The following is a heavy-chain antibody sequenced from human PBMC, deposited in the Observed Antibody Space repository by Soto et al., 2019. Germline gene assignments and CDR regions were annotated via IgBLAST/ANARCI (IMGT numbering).Heavy chain of an antibody. CDR3: ARDPWEYVYGSYPKY. D-gene: IGHD3-16*02. CDR2: ISYDGSNK. J-gene: IGHJ4*03. CDR1: VFTFSSYA. Sequence: LRLPFAASVFTFSSYAMHWVRQAPGKGLEWVAVISYDGSNKYYADSVKGRFTISRDNSKNTLYLKMNSLRAEDTAVYYCARDPWEYVYGSYPKYWGHGTRDTVSS. V-gene: IGHV3-30-3*01.